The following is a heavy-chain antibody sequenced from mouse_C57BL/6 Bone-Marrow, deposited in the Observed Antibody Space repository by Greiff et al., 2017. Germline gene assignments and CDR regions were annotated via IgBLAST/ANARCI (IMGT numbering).Heavy chain of an antibody. CDR2: IDPSSGGT. V-gene: IGHV1-72*01. J-gene: IGHJ2*01. D-gene: IGHD2-3*01. Sequence: QVQLKEPGAELVKPGASVKLSCKASGYTFTSYWMHWVKQRPGRGLEWIGRIDPSSGGTKYNEKFKSKATLTVDKPSSTAYMQLSSLTSEDSAVYYCAREGLDGGCDDWGQGTTLTVSA. CDR1: GYTFTSYW. CDR3: AREGLDGGCDD.